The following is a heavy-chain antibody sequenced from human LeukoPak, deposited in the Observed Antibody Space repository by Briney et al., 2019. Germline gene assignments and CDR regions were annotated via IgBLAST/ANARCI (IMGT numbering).Heavy chain of an antibody. Sequence: PGGSLRLSCAASGFTFSSYAMSWVRQAPGKGLEWVSAISGSGGSTYYADSVKGRFTISRDNSKNTLYLQMNSLRAEDTAVYYCAKVMFREWELQSFDYWGRGTLVTVSS. CDR2: ISGSGGST. V-gene: IGHV3-23*01. D-gene: IGHD1-26*01. J-gene: IGHJ4*02. CDR3: AKVMFREWELQSFDY. CDR1: GFTFSSYA.